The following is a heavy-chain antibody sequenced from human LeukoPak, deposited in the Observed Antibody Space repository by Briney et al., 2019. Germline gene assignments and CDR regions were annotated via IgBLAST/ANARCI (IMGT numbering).Heavy chain of an antibody. CDR2: IYPSGST. V-gene: IGHV4-61*02. D-gene: IGHD3-3*01. J-gene: IGHJ4*02. CDR3: ARVYYEKSYFDY. CDR1: GGSIRSDGYY. Sequence: SETLSLTCTVSGGSIRSDGYYWSWIRQPAGKGLEWIGRIYPSGSTSYNPSLKSRVTISIDTSKKQSSLKLRSVTAADTAVYYCARVYYEKSYFDYWGQGTLVTVSS.